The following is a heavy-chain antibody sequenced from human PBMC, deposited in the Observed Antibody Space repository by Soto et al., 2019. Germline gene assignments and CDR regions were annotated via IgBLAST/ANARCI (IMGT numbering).Heavy chain of an antibody. V-gene: IGHV4-30-4*01. CDR3: ARAPPVVTDV. D-gene: IGHD5-18*01. CDR2: IYYSGST. J-gene: IGHJ6*04. Sequence: SETLSLTCTVSGGSISSYYWSWIRQPPGKGLEWIGYIYYSGSTYYNPSLKSRVTISVDTSKNQFSLKLSSVTAADTAVYYCARAPPVVTDVGAKGTRVPVPP. CDR1: GGSISSYY.